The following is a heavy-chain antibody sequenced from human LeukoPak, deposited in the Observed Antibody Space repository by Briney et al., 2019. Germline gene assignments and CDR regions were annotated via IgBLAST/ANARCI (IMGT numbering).Heavy chain of an antibody. J-gene: IGHJ4*02. V-gene: IGHV3-30-3*01. CDR3: AREMAITMIVVAPFDY. D-gene: IGHD3-22*01. CDR2: ISYDGSNK. Sequence: GGTLRLSCAASGFTFSSYAMHWVRQAPGKGLEWVAVISYDGSNKYYADSVKGRFTISRDNSKNTLYLQMNGLRAEDTAVYYCAREMAITMIVVAPFDYWGQGTLVTVSS. CDR1: GFTFSSYA.